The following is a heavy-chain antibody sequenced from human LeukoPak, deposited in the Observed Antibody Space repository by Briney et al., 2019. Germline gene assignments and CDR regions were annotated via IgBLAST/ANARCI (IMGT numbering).Heavy chain of an antibody. J-gene: IGHJ4*02. CDR2: IYTSGST. D-gene: IGHD3-22*01. V-gene: IGHV4-61*02. Sequence: SQTLSLTCTVSGGSISSGSYYWSLIRQPAGKGLEWIGRIYTSGSTNYNPSLKSRVTISVDTSKNQFSLKLSSVTAADTAVYYCARGYDSSGYYFDYWGQGTLVTVSS. CDR3: ARGYDSSGYYFDY. CDR1: GGSISSGSYY.